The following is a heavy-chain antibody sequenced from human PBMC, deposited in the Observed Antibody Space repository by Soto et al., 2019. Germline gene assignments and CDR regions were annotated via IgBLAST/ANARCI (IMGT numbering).Heavy chain of an antibody. CDR3: AKDLGPLRLLNYYFYGLVV. Sequence: QPGGSLRLSCNASGFTVSSTYMSWVRQAPGMGLEWVAVIESGGSTHYADSVKGRFTISRDIPKNMIYLQLHTLRAEDTAVYYCAKDLGPLRLLNYYFYGLVVWGQGTPVTVSS. D-gene: IGHD3-16*01. CDR1: GFTVSSTY. CDR2: IESGGST. V-gene: IGHV3-53*01. J-gene: IGHJ6*02.